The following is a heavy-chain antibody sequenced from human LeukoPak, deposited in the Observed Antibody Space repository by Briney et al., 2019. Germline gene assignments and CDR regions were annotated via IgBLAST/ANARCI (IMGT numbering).Heavy chain of an antibody. D-gene: IGHD5-24*01. CDR1: GFTFSSYW. V-gene: IGHV3-74*01. J-gene: IGHJ4*02. CDR3: ARGGRWLQSPPYYFDY. Sequence: GGSLRLSCAASGFTFSSYWMHWVRQAPGKGLVWVSRINSDGSSTSYADSVKGRFTISRDNAKNTLYLQMNSLRAEDTAVYCCARGGRWLQSPPYYFDYWGQGTLVTVSS. CDR2: INSDGSST.